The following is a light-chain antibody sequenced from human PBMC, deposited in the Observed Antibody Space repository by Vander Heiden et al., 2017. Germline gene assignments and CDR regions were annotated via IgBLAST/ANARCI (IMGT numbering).Light chain of an antibody. CDR2: DVS. Sequence: QSALTQPASVSGSPGQSITISCPGTSSDVGGYNYDSWYQQHPGKAPKLMIYDVSNRPSGVSNRFSGSKSGNTASLTISGLQAEDEADYYCSSYTSSSTYVFGTGTKVTVL. CDR3: SSYTSSSTYV. CDR1: SSDVGGYNY. J-gene: IGLJ1*01. V-gene: IGLV2-14*01.